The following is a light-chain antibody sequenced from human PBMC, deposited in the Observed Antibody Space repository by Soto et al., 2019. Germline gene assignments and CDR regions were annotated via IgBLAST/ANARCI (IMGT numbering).Light chain of an antibody. Sequence: NFMLTQPHCVSESPGKTVIISCTRSSGSIASNYVQWYQQRPGSSPTTVIYEDNQRPSGVPDRFSGSIDSSSNSASLTISGLETEDEADYYCQSYDATNQVFGGGTQLTVL. J-gene: IGLJ3*02. CDR2: EDN. CDR3: QSYDATNQV. CDR1: SGSIASNY. V-gene: IGLV6-57*01.